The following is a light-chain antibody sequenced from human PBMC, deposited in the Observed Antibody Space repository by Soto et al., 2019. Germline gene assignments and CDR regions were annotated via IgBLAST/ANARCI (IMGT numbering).Light chain of an antibody. Sequence: DIQMTQSPSSLSASVGDRVTITCRASQSISTYLNWYQQKPGKAPNLLIFAASSLQSGVPSRFSGGGAGTDFTLTINSLQPEDFATYHCQQSYNSLGTFGQGTKVEIK. CDR3: QQSYNSLGT. CDR1: QSISTY. J-gene: IGKJ1*01. V-gene: IGKV1-39*01. CDR2: AAS.